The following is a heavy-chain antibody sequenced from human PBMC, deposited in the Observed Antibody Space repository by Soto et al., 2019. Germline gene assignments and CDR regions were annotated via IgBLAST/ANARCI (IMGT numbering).Heavy chain of an antibody. Sequence: QVQLVESGGGVVQPGRSLRISCVTSGFTFRSYAVHWVRQAPGKGMEWVAVISYDGRNTYYADSVKGRFTIARDNSTNTLTLHMDSLRTEDTAVDYCARGGSDEETGIGVFDDWGQGTLVTVSS. CDR1: GFTFRSYA. V-gene: IGHV3-30*04. D-gene: IGHD5-12*01. CDR2: ISYDGRNT. J-gene: IGHJ4*02. CDR3: ARGGSDEETGIGVFDD.